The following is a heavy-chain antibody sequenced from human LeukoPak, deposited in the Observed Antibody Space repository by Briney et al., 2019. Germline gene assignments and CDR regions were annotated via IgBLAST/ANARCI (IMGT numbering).Heavy chain of an antibody. V-gene: IGHV4-39*07. D-gene: IGHD5-18*01. CDR2: ISYSGST. CDR1: GGSISTNSYY. CDR3: ARGALLYSYGHPDFDY. Sequence: SETLSLTCTVSGGSISTNSYYWGWIRQPPGKGLEWIGSISYSGSTHYSPSLKSRVTISVDTSKNQFSLKLSSVTAADTAVYYCARGALLYSYGHPDFDYWGQGTLVTVSS. J-gene: IGHJ4*02.